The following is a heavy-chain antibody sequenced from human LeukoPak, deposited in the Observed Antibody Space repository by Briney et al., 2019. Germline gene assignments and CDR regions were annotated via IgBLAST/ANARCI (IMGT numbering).Heavy chain of an antibody. CDR2: ISGNGGST. V-gene: IGHV3-64*01. CDR1: GFNFSSYA. CDR3: ARAGYCSNLNCYHAFDT. Sequence: GGSLRLSCAASGFNFSSYAIHWVRQTPGKGLEYVSAISGNGGSTHYANSVKGRFTVSRDNPMSTLYLQMGSLRAEDMAVYYCARAGYCSNLNCYHAFDTWGQGTMVTVSS. J-gene: IGHJ3*02. D-gene: IGHD2-2*01.